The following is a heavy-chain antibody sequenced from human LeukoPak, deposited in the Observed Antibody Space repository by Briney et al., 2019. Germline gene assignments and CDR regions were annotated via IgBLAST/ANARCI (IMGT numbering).Heavy chain of an antibody. J-gene: IGHJ1*01. Sequence: PSETLSLTCAVSGGSISSGGYSWSWIRQPPGKGLEWIGYIYHSGSTYYNPSLKSRVTISVDRSKNQFSLKLSSVTAADTAVYYCARYGEQPAPHMFTVTSLAFQHWGQGTLVTVSS. CDR3: ARYGEQPAPHMFTVTSLAFQH. CDR2: IYHSGST. D-gene: IGHD4-17*01. V-gene: IGHV4-30-2*01. CDR1: GGSISSGGYS.